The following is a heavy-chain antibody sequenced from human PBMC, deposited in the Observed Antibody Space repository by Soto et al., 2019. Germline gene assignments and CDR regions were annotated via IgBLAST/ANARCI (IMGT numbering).Heavy chain of an antibody. V-gene: IGHV3-30*18. Sequence: QVQLVDSGGGVVQPGRSLTLSCAASGFTFSGYGMHWVRQAPGKGLEWVAVISYDGSHKYYADSVKGRFTISRDNSKNTLYLQMNSLRAEDTAVYYCAKWSGGFDYWGQGTLVTVSS. CDR1: GFTFSGYG. J-gene: IGHJ4*02. CDR2: ISYDGSHK. CDR3: AKWSGGFDY.